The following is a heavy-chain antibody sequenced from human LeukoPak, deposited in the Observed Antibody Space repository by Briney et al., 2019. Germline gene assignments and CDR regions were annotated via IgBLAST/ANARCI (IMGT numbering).Heavy chain of an antibody. Sequence: PSETLSLTCTVSGGSISSDYWSWIRQPAGKGLEWIGRISTSGSTNYNPSLKSRVTTSVDTSKNQFSLNLSSVTAADTAVYYCARGRSGYYYMDAWGKGTTVTVS. J-gene: IGHJ6*03. CDR2: ISTSGST. D-gene: IGHD3-10*01. V-gene: IGHV4-4*07. CDR1: GGSISSDY. CDR3: ARGRSGYYYMDA.